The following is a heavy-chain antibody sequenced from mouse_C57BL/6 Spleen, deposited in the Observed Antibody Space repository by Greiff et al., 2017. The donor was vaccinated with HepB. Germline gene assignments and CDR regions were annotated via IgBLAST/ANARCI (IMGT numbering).Heavy chain of an antibody. J-gene: IGHJ4*01. D-gene: IGHD1-1*02. CDR1: GYSITSDY. Sequence: EVKLQESGPGLAKPSQPLSLTCSVTGYSITSDYWNWIRKFPGNKLEYMGYISYSGSTYYNPSLKSRISITRDTSKNQYYLQLNSVTTEDTATYYCARVYYGDYYAMDYWGQGTSVTVSS. CDR2: ISYSGST. V-gene: IGHV3-8*01. CDR3: ARVYYGDYYAMDY.